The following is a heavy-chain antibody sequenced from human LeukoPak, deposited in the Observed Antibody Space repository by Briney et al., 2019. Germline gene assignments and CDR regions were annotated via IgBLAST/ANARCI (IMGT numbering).Heavy chain of an antibody. J-gene: IGHJ6*03. CDR3: ASSVLRFLEWLSNEPHYMDV. V-gene: IGHV3-21*01. Sequence: GGSLRLSCAASGFTFSSYSMNWVRQAPGKGLEWVSSISSSSSYIYYADSVKGRFTISRDNAKNSLYLQMNSLRAEDTAVYYCASSVLRFLEWLSNEPHYMDVWGKGTTVTVSS. CDR2: ISSSSSYI. D-gene: IGHD3-3*01. CDR1: GFTFSSYS.